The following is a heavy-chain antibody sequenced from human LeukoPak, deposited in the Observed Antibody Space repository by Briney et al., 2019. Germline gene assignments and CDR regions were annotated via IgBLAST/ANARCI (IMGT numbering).Heavy chain of an antibody. J-gene: IGHJ4*02. V-gene: IGHV1-2*02. Sequence: ASVKVSCKASGYTFTGYYMHWVRQAPGQGLEWMGWINPSSGGTNYAQKFQGRVTMTRDTSISTAYMELSRLRSDDTAVYYCARVETYYYGSGSYYPRGYFDYWGQGTLVTVSS. CDR2: INPSSGGT. D-gene: IGHD3-10*01. CDR3: ARVETYYYGSGSYYPRGYFDY. CDR1: GYTFTGYY.